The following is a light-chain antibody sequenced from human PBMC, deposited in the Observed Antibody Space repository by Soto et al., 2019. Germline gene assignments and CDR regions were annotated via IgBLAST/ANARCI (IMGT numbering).Light chain of an antibody. V-gene: IGLV1-40*01. CDR1: SSNIGAGYD. CDR2: SDN. CDR3: AAWDDSLNGVV. J-gene: IGLJ2*01. Sequence: QSVLTQPPSVSGAPGQRVTISCTGSSSNIGAGYDVHWYQQLPGTAPKLLIYSDNQRPSGVPDRFSGSKSDTSASLAISGLQSEDEADYYCAAWDDSLNGVVFGGGTKLTVL.